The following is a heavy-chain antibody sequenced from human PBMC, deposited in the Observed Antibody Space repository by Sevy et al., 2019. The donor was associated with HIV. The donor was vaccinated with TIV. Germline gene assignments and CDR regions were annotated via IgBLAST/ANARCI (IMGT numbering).Heavy chain of an antibody. CDR1: GFTFSNYW. V-gene: IGHV3-74*01. J-gene: IGHJ4*02. CDR2: INTDGSVT. D-gene: IGHD6-13*01. Sequence: GGSLRLSCAASGFTFSNYWMHWVRQAPGKGLVWVSRINTDGSVTSYADSVTGRSNADSVKGRFTISRDNAKNTLYLQMNSLRVEDTAVYYCASRREAGPFPFHYWGQGTLVTVSS. CDR3: ASRREAGPFPFHY.